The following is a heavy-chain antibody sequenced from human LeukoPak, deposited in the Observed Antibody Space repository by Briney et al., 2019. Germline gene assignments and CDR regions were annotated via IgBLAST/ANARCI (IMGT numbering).Heavy chain of an antibody. CDR3: ARGQTDFRSGYYSYYYYYYYMDV. V-gene: IGHV3-66*02. CDR1: GFTFGDHT. J-gene: IGHJ6*03. Sequence: GGSLRLSCAASGFTFGDHTMHWVRQAPGKGLEWVSVIYSGGSTYYADSVKGRFTISRDNSKNTLYLQMNSLRAEDTAVYYCARGQTDFRSGYYSYYYYYYYMDVWGKGTTVTVSS. D-gene: IGHD3-3*01. CDR2: IYSGGST.